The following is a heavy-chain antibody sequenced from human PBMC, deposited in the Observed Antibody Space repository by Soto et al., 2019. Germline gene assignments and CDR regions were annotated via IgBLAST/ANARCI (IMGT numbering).Heavy chain of an antibody. CDR3: TRDPRITDF. V-gene: IGHV3-11*01. D-gene: IGHD3-16*01. CDR2: ISPGGDIT. CDR1: GFGFRDHY. J-gene: IGHJ4*02. Sequence: GGSLRLSCAASGFGFRDHYMTWIRQAPGKGLELLSYISPGGDITNYVDSVKGRFTISRDNAKNSLFLHMNSLRAEDTAVYYCTRDPRITDFWGQGTLVTVSS.